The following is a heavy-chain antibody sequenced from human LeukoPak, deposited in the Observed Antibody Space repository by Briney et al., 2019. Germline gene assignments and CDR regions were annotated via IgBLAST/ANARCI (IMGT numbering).Heavy chain of an antibody. CDR2: VRFDGSNK. Sequence: PGGSLRLSCAASGFTFSTYGMHWVRQAPGKGLEWVAVVRFDGSNKYYADSVKGRFTTSRDNSKNTLYLQMNSLRGEDTAVYYCARDRSSGVFDYWGQGTLVTVSS. CDR1: GFTFSTYG. D-gene: IGHD6-19*01. J-gene: IGHJ4*02. V-gene: IGHV3-30*02. CDR3: ARDRSSGVFDY.